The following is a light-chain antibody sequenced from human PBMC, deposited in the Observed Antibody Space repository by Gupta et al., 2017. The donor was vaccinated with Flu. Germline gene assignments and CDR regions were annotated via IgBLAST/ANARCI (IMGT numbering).Light chain of an antibody. V-gene: IGLV1-44*01. CDR1: SSNIGSNT. Sequence: SSNIGSNTVNWYQQLPGTAPKLLIYIKNQQPSGVPDRFSGAKSGSSAALAISVLQSEVEADYYCAAWDDSLNGYWVFGGGTKLTVL. CDR3: AAWDDSLNGYWV. J-gene: IGLJ3*02. CDR2: IKN.